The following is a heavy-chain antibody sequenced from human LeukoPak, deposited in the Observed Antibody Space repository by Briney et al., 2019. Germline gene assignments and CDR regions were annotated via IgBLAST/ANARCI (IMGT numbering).Heavy chain of an antibody. CDR3: ARDSGTTVERVFDY. D-gene: IGHD4-23*01. J-gene: IGHJ4*02. CDR2: ISSSSSTI. Sequence: PGGSLRLSCAASGFTFSSYSMNWVRQAPGKGLEWVSYISSSSSTIYYADSVKGRFTISRDNAKNSLYLQMNSLRAEDTAVYYCARDSGTTVERVFDYWGQGTLVTVSS. CDR1: GFTFSSYS. V-gene: IGHV3-48*04.